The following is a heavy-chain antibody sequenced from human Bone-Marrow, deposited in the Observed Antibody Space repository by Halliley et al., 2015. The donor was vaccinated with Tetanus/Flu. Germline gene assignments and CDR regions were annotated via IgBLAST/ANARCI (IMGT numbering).Heavy chain of an antibody. CDR2: IYYSGST. CDR3: ARHLKPNDRSSYFYYYGMDV. D-gene: IGHD6-13*01. CDR1: GGSINNYF. J-gene: IGHJ6*02. Sequence: TLSLTCTVSGGSINNYFWSWIRQPPGKGLEWIGYIYYSGSTNYNPSLKSRVTISVDTSKNQFSLKLSSVTAADTAVYYCARHLKPNDRSSYFYYYGMDVWGQGTSVTVSS. V-gene: IGHV4-59*08.